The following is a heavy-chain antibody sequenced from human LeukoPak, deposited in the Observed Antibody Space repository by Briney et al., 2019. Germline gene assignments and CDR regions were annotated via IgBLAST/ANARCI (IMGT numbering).Heavy chain of an antibody. CDR3: ATSGSHDFYYYYYMDV. J-gene: IGHJ6*03. CDR2: ITGGRTT. CDR1: GFSVSISY. D-gene: IGHD1-26*01. Sequence: GGSLRLSCATSGFSVSISYMTWVRQAPGEGLKWVSAITGGRTTYYADSVMGRFTISRDNSKNTLYLQMNSLRAEDTAVYYCATSGSHDFYYYYYMDVWGKGTTVTVSS. V-gene: IGHV3-66*02.